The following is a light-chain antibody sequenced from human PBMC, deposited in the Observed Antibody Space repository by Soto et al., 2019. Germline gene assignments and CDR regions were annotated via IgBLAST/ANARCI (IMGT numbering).Light chain of an antibody. V-gene: IGLV2-14*03. J-gene: IGLJ2*01. CDR2: DVS. CDR3: SSYTGTTTLVI. Sequence: QSALTQPASVSGSPGQSIAISCTGTSSDVGAHNYVSWYQQHPGKAPKLMIYDVSNRPSGVSTRFSGFKSVNTASLTISGLQAEDEADYCCSSYTGTTTLVIFGGGTKLTVL. CDR1: SSDVGAHNY.